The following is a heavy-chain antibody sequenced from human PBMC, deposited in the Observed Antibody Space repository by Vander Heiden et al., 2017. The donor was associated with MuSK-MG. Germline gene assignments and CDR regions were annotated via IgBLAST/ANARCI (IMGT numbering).Heavy chain of an antibody. CDR2: ISSSSSTI. CDR1: GFTFSSYS. V-gene: IGHV3-48*01. J-gene: IGHJ4*02. CDR3: ARDGTYYDFWSGYSQGELPFDY. D-gene: IGHD3-3*01. Sequence: VQPGGSLRLSCAASGFTFSSYSMNWVRQAPGKGLEWVSYISSSSSTIYYADSVKGRFTISRDNAKNSLYLQMNSLRAEDTAVYYCARDGTYYDFWSGYSQGELPFDYWGQGTLVTVSS.